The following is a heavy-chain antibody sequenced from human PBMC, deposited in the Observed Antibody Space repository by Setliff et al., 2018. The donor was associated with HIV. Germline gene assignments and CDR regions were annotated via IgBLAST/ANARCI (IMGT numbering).Heavy chain of an antibody. Sequence: PGGSLRLSCAASGFTFSRYWMHWVRQVPGKGLAWASRINSDGSNAIYADAVKGRFTISRDNAKNTVYLQMNSLRVDDTAVYYCAREGESASYYFDDWGQGTPVTVSS. D-gene: IGHD3-10*01. CDR1: GFTFSRYW. CDR2: INSDGSNA. V-gene: IGHV3-74*01. CDR3: AREGESASYYFDD. J-gene: IGHJ4*02.